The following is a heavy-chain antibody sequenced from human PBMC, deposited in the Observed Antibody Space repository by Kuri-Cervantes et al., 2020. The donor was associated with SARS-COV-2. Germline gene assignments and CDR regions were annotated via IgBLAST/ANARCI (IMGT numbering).Heavy chain of an antibody. CDR1: GFTFSGYV. D-gene: IGHD2-8*01. V-gene: IGHV3-23*01. CDR2: ISGSGSST. Sequence: GESLKISCLASGFTFSGYVMSGGRQAPGKGLEWVSAISGSGSSTYYSDSVKGRFTISRDKSKNTMYLQINSLRAKDPAVYYCAMDWSGRTNASLRLDYFDYWGQGTLVTVSS. J-gene: IGHJ4*02. CDR3: AMDWSGRTNASLRLDYFDY.